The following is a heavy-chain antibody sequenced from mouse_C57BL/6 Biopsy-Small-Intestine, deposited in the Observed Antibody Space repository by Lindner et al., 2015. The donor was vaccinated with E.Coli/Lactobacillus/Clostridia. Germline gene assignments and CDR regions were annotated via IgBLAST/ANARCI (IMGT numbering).Heavy chain of an antibody. CDR2: INPKSGGA. V-gene: IGHV1-22*01. J-gene: IGHJ3*01. CDR1: GYTFTDYN. D-gene: IGHD2-2*01. Sequence: VQLQESGPELVKPGASVKMSCKASGYTFTDYNMHWVKQSHGESLEWIGFINPKSGGASYNQKFKGKATLTADKSSSTAYMELRSLTSEDSAVYFCTKALYYGYDGFPYWGQGTLVTVSA. CDR3: TKALYYGYDGFPY.